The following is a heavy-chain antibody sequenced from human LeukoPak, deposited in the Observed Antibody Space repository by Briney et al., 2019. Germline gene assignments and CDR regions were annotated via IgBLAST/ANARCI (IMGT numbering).Heavy chain of an antibody. CDR2: SYYGGST. D-gene: IGHD5-18*01. CDR3: ARNGGGYSYEA. CDR1: GGSISSYY. J-gene: IGHJ4*02. V-gene: IGHV4-59*08. Sequence: PSETLFLTCTVSGGSISSYYWSWIRQPPGKGLEWIGYSYYGGSTTCNPSLKSRVTISLDTSKNQFSLRLTSVTAADTAVYYCARNGGGYSYEAWGQGTLVTVSS.